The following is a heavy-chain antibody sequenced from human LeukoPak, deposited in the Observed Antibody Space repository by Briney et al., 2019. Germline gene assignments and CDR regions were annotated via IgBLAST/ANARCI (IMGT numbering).Heavy chain of an antibody. J-gene: IGHJ4*02. CDR1: GGTFSSYA. V-gene: IGHV1-69*05. CDR3: ARDNIVVVTAIRGFDY. CDR2: IIPIFGTA. Sequence: ASVKVSCKASGGTFSSYAISWVRQAPGQGLEWMGGIIPIFGTANYAQKLQGRVTMTTDTSTSTAYMELRSLRFDDTAVYYCARDNIVVVTAIRGFDYWGQGTLVTVSS. D-gene: IGHD2-21*02.